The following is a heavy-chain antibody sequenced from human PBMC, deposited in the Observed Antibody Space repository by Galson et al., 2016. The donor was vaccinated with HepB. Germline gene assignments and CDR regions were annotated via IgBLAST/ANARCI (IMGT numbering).Heavy chain of an antibody. CDR3: AKSNEFYVSGTYHNNNVHLDY. V-gene: IGHV3-23*01. J-gene: IGHJ4*02. CDR1: GFSFSSFA. D-gene: IGHD3-10*01. CDR2: ISGRGGST. Sequence: SLRLSCAGSGFSFSSFAMSWVRQAPGKGLQWVSTISGRGGSTYYADSVKGRFTISRDNSENILYLQVNRLRAEDTATYYCAKSNEFYVSGTYHNNNVHLDYWGQGTLVTVSS.